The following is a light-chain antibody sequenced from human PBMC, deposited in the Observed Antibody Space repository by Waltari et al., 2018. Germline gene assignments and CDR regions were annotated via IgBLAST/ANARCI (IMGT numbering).Light chain of an antibody. Sequence: DIRMTQSPSTLSALAGDRVIISCRASQSISKWLAWYQQKPGKAPKLLIYEASTLQSGVPSRFSGTGSGTDFTLTISSLQPDDFATYYCQQYNSYSLLTFGGGTKVEIK. CDR2: EAS. J-gene: IGKJ4*01. CDR3: QQYNSYSLLT. V-gene: IGKV1-5*03. CDR1: QSISKW.